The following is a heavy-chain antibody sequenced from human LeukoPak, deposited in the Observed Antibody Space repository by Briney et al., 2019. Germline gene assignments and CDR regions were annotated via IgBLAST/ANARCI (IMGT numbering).Heavy chain of an antibody. CDR2: IKQDGSEK. Sequence: GGSLRLSCAAPGFTFSSYWMSWVRQAPGKGLEWVANIKQDGSEKYYVDSVKGRFTISRDNAKNSLYLQMNSLRAEDTAVYYCASFSTDYWGQGTLVTVSS. CDR3: ASFSTDY. CDR1: GFTFSSYW. D-gene: IGHD2-2*01. J-gene: IGHJ4*02. V-gene: IGHV3-7*01.